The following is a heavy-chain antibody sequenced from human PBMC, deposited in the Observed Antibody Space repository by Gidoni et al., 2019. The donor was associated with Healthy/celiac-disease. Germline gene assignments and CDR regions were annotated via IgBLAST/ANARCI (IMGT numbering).Heavy chain of an antibody. CDR1: GFTFRSYW. J-gene: IGHJ6*02. CDR3: AREEAYCSGGSCYGMDV. D-gene: IGHD2-15*01. CDR2: IKQDGSEK. Sequence: EVQLVESGGGLVQPGGSLRLSCAASGFTFRSYWMSWVRQAPGKGLEWVANIKQDGSEKYYVDSVKGRFTISRDNAKNSLYLQMNSLRAEDTAVYYCAREEAYCSGGSCYGMDVWGQGTTVTVSS. V-gene: IGHV3-7*01.